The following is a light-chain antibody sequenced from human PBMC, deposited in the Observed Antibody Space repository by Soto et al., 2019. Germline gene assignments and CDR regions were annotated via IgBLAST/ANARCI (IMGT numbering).Light chain of an antibody. V-gene: IGLV2-23*02. CDR3: CSYAGSNTFV. J-gene: IGLJ2*01. Sequence: QSVLTQPASVSGSPGQSITISCTGTSSDVGSYNLVSWYQQHPGKAPKLMIYEAATRPSGVSNRFSGSKSGITASLTISGLQAEDEADYYCCSYAGSNTFVFGGGTKLTVL. CDR1: SSDVGSYNL. CDR2: EAA.